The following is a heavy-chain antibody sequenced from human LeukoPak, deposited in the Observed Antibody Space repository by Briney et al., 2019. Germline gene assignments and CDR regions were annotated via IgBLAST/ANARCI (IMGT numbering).Heavy chain of an antibody. CDR2: INPNSGGT. V-gene: IGHV1-2*02. J-gene: IGHJ4*02. D-gene: IGHD3-10*01. CDR1: GYTFTGYY. Sequence: ASVKVSCKASGYTFTGYYMHWVQQAPGQGLEWMGWINPNSGGTNYAQKFQGRVTMTRDTSISTAYMELSRLRSDDTAVYYCARDPKRMNYYGSGSYLYYWGQGTLVTVSS. CDR3: ARDPKRMNYYGSGSYLYY.